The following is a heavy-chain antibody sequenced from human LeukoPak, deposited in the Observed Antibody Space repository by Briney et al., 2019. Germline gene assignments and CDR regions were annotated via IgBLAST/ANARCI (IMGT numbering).Heavy chain of an antibody. CDR1: GASISSTTYY. CDR3: ARSIRGYSSGWYYFDY. CDR2: IYYSGST. J-gene: IGHJ4*02. Sequence: SETLSLTCTVSGASISSTTYYWGWIRQPPRKGLEWIASIYYSGSTYYNPSLKSRVTISVDTSKNQFSLKLSSVTAADTAVYYCARSIRGYSSGWYYFDYWGQGTLITVSS. V-gene: IGHV4-39*07. D-gene: IGHD6-19*01.